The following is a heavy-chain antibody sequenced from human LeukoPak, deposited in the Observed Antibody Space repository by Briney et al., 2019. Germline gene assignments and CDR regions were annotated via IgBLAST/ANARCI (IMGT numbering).Heavy chain of an antibody. Sequence: PSETLSLTCTVSGGSISSSSYYWGWIRQPPGKGLEWIGSIYYSGSTYYNPSLKSRVTISVDTSKNQFSLKLSSVTAADTAVYYCARAGTWDYWGQGTLVTVSS. D-gene: IGHD1-26*01. CDR3: ARAGTWDY. V-gene: IGHV4-39*07. CDR2: IYYSGST. CDR1: GGSISSSSYY. J-gene: IGHJ4*02.